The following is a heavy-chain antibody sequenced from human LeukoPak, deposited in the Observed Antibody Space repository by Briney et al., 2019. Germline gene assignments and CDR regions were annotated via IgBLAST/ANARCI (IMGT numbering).Heavy chain of an antibody. J-gene: IGHJ4*02. CDR3: ARDYYDSSGYFYGY. Sequence: VASVKVSCKASGGTFSSYAISWVRQAPGQGLEWMGGIIPIFGTANYAQKYQGRATITADESTSTAYMELSSLRSEDTAVYYCARDYYDSSGYFYGYWGQGTLVTVSS. D-gene: IGHD3-22*01. V-gene: IGHV1-69*13. CDR1: GGTFSSYA. CDR2: IIPIFGTA.